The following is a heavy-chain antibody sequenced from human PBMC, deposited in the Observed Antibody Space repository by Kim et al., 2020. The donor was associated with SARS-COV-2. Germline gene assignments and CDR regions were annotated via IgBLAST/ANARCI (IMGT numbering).Heavy chain of an antibody. J-gene: IGHJ6*02. CDR3: ARTIRYYGMDV. CDR2: INHSGST. V-gene: IGHV4-34*01. CDR1: GGSFSGYY. Sequence: SETLSLTCAVYGGSFSGYYWSWIRQPPGKGLEWIGEINHSGSTNYNPSLKSRVTISVDTSKNQFSLKLSSVTAADTAVYYCARTIRYYGMDVWGQGTTVTVSS.